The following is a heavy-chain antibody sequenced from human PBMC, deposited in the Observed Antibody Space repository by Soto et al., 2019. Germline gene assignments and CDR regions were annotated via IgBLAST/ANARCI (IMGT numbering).Heavy chain of an antibody. V-gene: IGHV3-7*03. D-gene: IGHD2-8*02. CDR1: GFTFSMYS. CDR3: ARDHLILTAHDFFYGSDV. CDR2: IPQDGVDG. J-gene: IGHJ6*02. Sequence: GSLRLSCEVSGFTFSMYSMSWVRQSPGKGLEWVAKIPQDGVDGHYADSVKGRFTISRDNGKNSLYLQLNNLRAEDTAVYYCARDHLILTAHDFFYGSDVWGRGATVTVYS.